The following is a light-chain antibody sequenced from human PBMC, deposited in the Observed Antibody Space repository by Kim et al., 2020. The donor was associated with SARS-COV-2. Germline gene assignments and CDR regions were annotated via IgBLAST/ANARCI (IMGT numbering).Light chain of an antibody. J-gene: IGKJ4*01. V-gene: IGKV4-1*01. CDR3: QQYQTIPLT. CDR2: WAS. Sequence: DIVMTQSPDSLAVSLGERATINCKSSQSVLYSSNNKYSVAWYQQKPGQPPKLLIYWASDRESGVPDRLSGSGSGTYFTLTISSLQAEDVAVYYCQQYQTIPLTFGGGTKVDIK. CDR1: QSVLYSSNNKYS.